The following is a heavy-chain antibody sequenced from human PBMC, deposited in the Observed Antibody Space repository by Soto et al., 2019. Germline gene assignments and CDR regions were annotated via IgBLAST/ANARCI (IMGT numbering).Heavy chain of an antibody. CDR2: ISYDGSNK. J-gene: IGHJ4*02. CDR3: ARRLDYSGNPMDY. Sequence: GGSLRLSCAASGFTFSSYGMHWVRQAPGKGLEWVAVISYDGSNKYYADSVKGRFTISRDNSKNTLYLQWSSLKASDTAIYYCARRLDYSGNPMDYWGQGTLVTVSS. CDR1: GFTFSSYG. V-gene: IGHV3-30*03. D-gene: IGHD4-4*01.